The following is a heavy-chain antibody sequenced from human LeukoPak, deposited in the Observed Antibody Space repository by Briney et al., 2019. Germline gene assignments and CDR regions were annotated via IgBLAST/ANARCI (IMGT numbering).Heavy chain of an antibody. V-gene: IGHV4-30-4*01. Sequence: SETLSLTCTVSGGSISSSDYYWSWIRQPPGMGLGWIGYIHYSGATYYNPSLKSRVTLSVDTSKNQFSLRLTSVTAADTAVCYCATKPNGDYYFDYWGQGTLVTVSS. CDR1: GGSISSSDYY. J-gene: IGHJ4*02. D-gene: IGHD4-17*01. CDR3: ATKPNGDYYFDY. CDR2: IHYSGAT.